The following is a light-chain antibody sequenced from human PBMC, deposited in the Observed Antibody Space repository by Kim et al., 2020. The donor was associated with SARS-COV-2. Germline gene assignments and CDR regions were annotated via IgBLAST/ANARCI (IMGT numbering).Light chain of an antibody. V-gene: IGLV4-60*03. CDR2: LEVSGSY. CDR3: KTGDSNTWV. J-gene: IGLJ3*02. CDR1: SGHSSYI. Sequence: SVKLTCTLSSGHSSYIIAWHHPQPLKAPRYLTKLEVSGSYHKGSGVPDRFSGPSSWADRHFTNSNLQARQVTDYYCKTGDSNTWVFGGGTQLTVL.